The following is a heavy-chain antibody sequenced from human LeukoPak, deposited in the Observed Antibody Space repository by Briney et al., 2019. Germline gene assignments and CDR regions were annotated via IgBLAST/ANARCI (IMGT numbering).Heavy chain of an antibody. J-gene: IGHJ6*03. CDR3: ARDYGSGDYYMDV. CDR2: ISYDGSNK. D-gene: IGHD3-10*01. V-gene: IGHV3-30-3*01. CDR1: GFTFSSYA. Sequence: PGGSLRLSCAASGFTFSSYAMHWVRQAPGKGLEWVAVISYDGSNKYYADSVKGRFTISRDNSKNTLYLQMNSLRAEDTAMYYCARDYGSGDYYMDVWGKGTTVTVSS.